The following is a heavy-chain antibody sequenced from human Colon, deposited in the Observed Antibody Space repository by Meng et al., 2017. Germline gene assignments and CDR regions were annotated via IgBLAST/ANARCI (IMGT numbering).Heavy chain of an antibody. J-gene: IGHJ5*02. V-gene: IGHV4-30-2*03. CDR3: VRSSGWVRTGFDP. CDR2: IGHSGIT. Sequence: QLQESGPGLVKPSPTLSLTCTVSGGSISSGDYYWSWIRQFPGKGLEWIGSIGHSGITYYTPSLKSRVTVSIDTSKSQFSLKLTSVTAADTAVYYCVRSSGWVRTGFDPWGQGTLVTVSS. D-gene: IGHD6-19*01. CDR1: GGSISSGDYY.